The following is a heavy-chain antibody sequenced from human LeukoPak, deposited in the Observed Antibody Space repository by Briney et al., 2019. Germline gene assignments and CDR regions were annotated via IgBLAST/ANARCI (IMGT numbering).Heavy chain of an antibody. D-gene: IGHD3-9*01. V-gene: IGHV3-7*04. Sequence: GGSLRLSCAASGFTFRNYWMGWVRQAPGKGLEWVANIKQDGSEKHYVDSVKGRFTISRDNAKNSLHLQMNSLRAEDTAVYYCARENYDILTYFGTGMDVWGQGTTVTVSS. CDR2: IKQDGSEK. CDR1: GFTFRNYW. CDR3: ARENYDILTYFGTGMDV. J-gene: IGHJ6*02.